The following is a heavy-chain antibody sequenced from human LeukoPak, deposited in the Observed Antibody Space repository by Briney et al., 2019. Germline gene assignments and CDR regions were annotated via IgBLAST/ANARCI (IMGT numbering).Heavy chain of an antibody. D-gene: IGHD6-19*01. CDR1: GFTFSNYE. V-gene: IGHV3-48*03. CDR2: ISSSGSDI. Sequence: GGSLRLSCAASGFTFSNYEMHWVRQAPGKGLEWVSYISSSGSDIYYADSVKGRFTISRDNAKNSLYLQMNSLKADDTAVYYCTRGAGTGWRFDSWGQGTLVTVSS. CDR3: TRGAGTGWRFDS. J-gene: IGHJ4*02.